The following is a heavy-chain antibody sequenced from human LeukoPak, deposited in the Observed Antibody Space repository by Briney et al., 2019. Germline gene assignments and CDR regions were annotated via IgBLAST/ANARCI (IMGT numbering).Heavy chain of an antibody. CDR3: ARYDSDAFDI. CDR2: MNPNSGNT. Sequence: ASVKVSCKASGYTFTSYDINWVRQATGQGLEWMGWMNPNSGNTGYAQKFQGRVTMTRDMSTSTVYMELSSLRSEDTAVYYCARYDSDAFDIWGQGTMVTVSS. D-gene: IGHD3-3*01. J-gene: IGHJ3*02. V-gene: IGHV1-8*01. CDR1: GYTFTSYD.